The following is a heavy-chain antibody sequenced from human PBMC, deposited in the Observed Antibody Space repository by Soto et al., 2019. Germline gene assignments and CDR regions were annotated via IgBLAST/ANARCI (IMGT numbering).Heavy chain of an antibody. CDR1: GCSISSYY. CDR2: IYNSGNT. Sequence: QVQLQESGPGLVKPSETLSLTCTVSGCSISSYYWNWIRQPPGKGLEWIGYIYNSGNTNYNPSLRSRVTIAVDTSKNQFSLKLTSVTAADTAVYYCAAPPRYWGQGTLVTVSS. CDR3: AAPPRY. D-gene: IGHD6-6*01. J-gene: IGHJ4*02. V-gene: IGHV4-59*01.